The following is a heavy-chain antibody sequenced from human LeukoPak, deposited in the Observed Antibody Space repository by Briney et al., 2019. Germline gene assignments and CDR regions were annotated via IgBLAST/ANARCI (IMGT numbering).Heavy chain of an antibody. D-gene: IGHD3-10*01. J-gene: IGHJ6*03. CDR3: ARGGYYGSGFRLVERYYYYYYMDV. V-gene: IGHV1-69*06. Sequence: ASVTVSCKASGGTFSSYAISWVRQAPGRGLEWMGGIIPIFGTANYAQTFQGRVTITADKSTSTAYMELSSLRSEDTAVYYCARGGYYGSGFRLVERYYYYYYMDVWGKGTTVTVSS. CDR1: GGTFSSYA. CDR2: IIPIFGTA.